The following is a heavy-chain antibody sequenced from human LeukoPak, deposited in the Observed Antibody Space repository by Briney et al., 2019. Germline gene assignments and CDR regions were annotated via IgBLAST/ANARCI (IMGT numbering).Heavy chain of an antibody. J-gene: IGHJ4*02. Sequence: GASVKVSCKVSGYTLTELSMHWVRQAPGKGLEWMGGFDPEDGETIYAQKFQGRVTMTEDTSTDTAYMELSSLRSEDTAVYYCATGGSVATLSLSAFDIWGQGTLVTVSS. CDR1: GYTLTELS. CDR3: ATGGSVATLSLSAFDI. V-gene: IGHV1-24*01. D-gene: IGHD5-12*01. CDR2: FDPEDGET.